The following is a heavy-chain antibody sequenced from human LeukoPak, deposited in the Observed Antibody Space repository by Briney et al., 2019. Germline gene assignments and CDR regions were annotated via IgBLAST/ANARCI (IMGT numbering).Heavy chain of an antibody. CDR1: GFSLSGYW. CDR3: ARDPRNVGLAP. Sequence: PGGSLRLSCVASGFSLSGYWMYWVRQAPGKGLMYISRNNGDGSTTNYADVVKGRFTMSRDNVKNTLYLQMNSLRVEDTAEYCARDPRNVGLAPWGQGTLVTVSS. D-gene: IGHD2-15*01. J-gene: IGHJ5*02. V-gene: IGHV3-74*01. CDR2: NNGDGSTT.